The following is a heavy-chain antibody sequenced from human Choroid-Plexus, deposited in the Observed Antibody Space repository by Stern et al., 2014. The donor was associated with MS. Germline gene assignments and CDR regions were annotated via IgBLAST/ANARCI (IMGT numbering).Heavy chain of an antibody. CDR1: GFTFGSCA. V-gene: IGHV3-30*18. J-gene: IGHJ5*02. D-gene: IGHD2/OR15-2a*01. CDR2: VLYDGSNK. CDR3: AKDRQYLTYFFDH. Sequence: QVQLVQSGGGVVQPGRPLRLSCVASGFTFGSCAMHWVRQAPGKGLEWVAGVLYDGSNKYYADSVKGRFTIYRDNSQNTLYMQMSSLRPEDTAVYYCAKDRQYLTYFFDHWGQGSLVTVSS.